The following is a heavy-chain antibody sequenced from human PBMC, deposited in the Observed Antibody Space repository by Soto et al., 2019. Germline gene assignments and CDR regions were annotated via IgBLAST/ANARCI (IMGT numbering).Heavy chain of an antibody. CDR2: INPSSGGT. CDR1: GYTFTAYY. J-gene: IGHJ4*02. Sequence: ASVKVSCKASGYTFTAYYMHWVRQAPGQGLEWMGWINPSSGGTNYAQKFQGRVTMTRDTSISTAYMELSRLRSDDTAVYYCARVHYDSVPADYWGQGTQVTVSS. D-gene: IGHD3-22*01. V-gene: IGHV1-2*02. CDR3: ARVHYDSVPADY.